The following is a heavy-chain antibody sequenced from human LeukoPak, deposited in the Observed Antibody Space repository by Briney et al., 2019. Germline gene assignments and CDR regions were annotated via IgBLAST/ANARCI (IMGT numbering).Heavy chain of an antibody. CDR3: VKDDGWVQYAN. Sequence: PGGSLRLSCATSGFIFSHHGMNWVRQAPGKGLEWVSGIRADAVTTYCADSVKGRFIISRDNSKNTVYLQMNSLSAEDAAVYYCVKDDGWVQYANWGQGTLVTVSS. CDR1: GFIFSHHG. CDR2: IRADAVTT. V-gene: IGHV3-23*01. J-gene: IGHJ4*02. D-gene: IGHD5-24*01.